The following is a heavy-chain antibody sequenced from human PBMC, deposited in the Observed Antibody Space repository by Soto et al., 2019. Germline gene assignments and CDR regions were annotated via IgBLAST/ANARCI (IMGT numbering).Heavy chain of an antibody. D-gene: IGHD3-22*01. J-gene: IGHJ5*02. CDR3: ARTGKFYYYDMSGLPFDP. CDR2: VSFTGTT. Sequence: SETLSLTCAVSGGSINNNYYYWGWVRQPPGKGLEWIGSVSFTGTTYYSPSLKSRVTTSIDTSRNQFSLKLTSVTAADTAVYFCARTGKFYYYDMSGLPFDPWGPGVLVTVSS. CDR1: GGSINNNYYY. V-gene: IGHV4-39*07.